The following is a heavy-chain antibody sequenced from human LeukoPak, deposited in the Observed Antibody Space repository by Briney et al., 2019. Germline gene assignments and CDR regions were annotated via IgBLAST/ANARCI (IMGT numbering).Heavy chain of an antibody. Sequence: ASVKVSCQASDYTFTSYDINWVRQATGQGLEWMGWMNPNSGNTVYAQKFQGRVTMTRDTSISTAYMELSSLRSEDTAMYYCARKNYCSGGSCYSRGWFDPWGQGTLVTVSS. CDR1: DYTFTSYD. CDR3: ARKNYCSGGSCYSRGWFDP. D-gene: IGHD2-15*01. J-gene: IGHJ5*02. CDR2: MNPNSGNT. V-gene: IGHV1-8*01.